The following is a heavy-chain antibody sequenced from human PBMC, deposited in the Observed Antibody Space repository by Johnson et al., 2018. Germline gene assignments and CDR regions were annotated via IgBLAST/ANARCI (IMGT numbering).Heavy chain of an antibody. CDR1: GYIFTNSY. D-gene: IGHD3-22*01. Sequence: QVQLVQSGAEVKKPGASVKVSCKTSGYIFTNSYIHWVRQAPGQGLEWMGIINPSGGSTTYAQRFRGRVTLTRDRSTGTAYMEVSRLTSEDTAMYYCARVKDGHYSDGYDAFDVWGQGTMVTVSS. CDR2: INPSGGST. J-gene: IGHJ3*01. CDR3: ARVKDGHYSDGYDAFDV. V-gene: IGHV1-46*01.